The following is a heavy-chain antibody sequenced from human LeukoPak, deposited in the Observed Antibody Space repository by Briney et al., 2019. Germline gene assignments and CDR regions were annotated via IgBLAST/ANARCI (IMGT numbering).Heavy chain of an antibody. CDR2: LSYDGKKK. J-gene: IGHJ4*02. CDR3: ARDADYFDSSGYYRALDF. D-gene: IGHD3-22*01. Sequence: GGSLGLSCAASGLTFSAFAMHWVRQAPGKGLEWVAVLSYDGKKKYYADSVKGRFTISRDNPKSTLYLQMSSLTPEDTAVYFCARDADYFDSSGYYRALDFWGKGTLVTVSS. V-gene: IGHV3-30*04. CDR1: GLTFSAFA.